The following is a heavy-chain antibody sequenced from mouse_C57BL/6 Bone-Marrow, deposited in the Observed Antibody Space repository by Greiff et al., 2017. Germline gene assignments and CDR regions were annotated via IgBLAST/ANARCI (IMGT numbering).Heavy chain of an antibody. J-gene: IGHJ1*03. D-gene: IGHD1-1*01. CDR2: ISNGGGST. Sequence: EVKLVESGGGLVQPGGSLKLSCAASGFTFSDYYMYWVRQTPEQRLEWVAYISNGGGSTYYPDNVKGRFTISRDNSKNTLYLQMSRLKSEDTAMYYCARRGVLLRSFDVWGTGTTVTVSS. CDR3: ARRGVLLRSFDV. V-gene: IGHV5-12*01. CDR1: GFTFSDYY.